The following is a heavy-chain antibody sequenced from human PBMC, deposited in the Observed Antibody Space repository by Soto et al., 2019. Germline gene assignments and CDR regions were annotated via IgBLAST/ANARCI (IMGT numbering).Heavy chain of an antibody. CDR2: IIPIFGTA. CDR3: ARGGSGYVWFNEF. J-gene: IGHJ4*02. D-gene: IGHD3-22*01. V-gene: IGHV1-69*01. CDR1: GGIFSSYA. Sequence: QEQLVQSVAEVKKPGSSVKVSCKVSGGIFSSYAISWVRQAPGQGLEWMGGIIPIFGTANYAQKFQGRVTITADESTNTDYMDLSSLKSEDTAIYYCARGGSGYVWFNEFWGQGTLVNVSS.